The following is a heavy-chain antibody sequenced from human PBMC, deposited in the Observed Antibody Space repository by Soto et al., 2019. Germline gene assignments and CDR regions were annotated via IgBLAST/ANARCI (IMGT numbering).Heavy chain of an antibody. CDR3: AKDLHGSGWSFDQ. D-gene: IGHD6-19*01. CDR1: GFTFSSYA. J-gene: IGHJ4*02. Sequence: EVQLLESGGGLVQPGGSLRLSCAASGFTFSSYAMSWVRQAPGKGLEWVSAISGSVGSTYYADSVKGRFTISRDDSKHTLYLQMNSLRADDTVVYYCAKDLHGSGWSFDQWGQGTVVTVSS. V-gene: IGHV3-23*01. CDR2: ISGSVGST.